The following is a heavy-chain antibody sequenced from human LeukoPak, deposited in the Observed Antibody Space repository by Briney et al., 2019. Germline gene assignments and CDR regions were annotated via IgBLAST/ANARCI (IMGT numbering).Heavy chain of an antibody. D-gene: IGHD4-11*01. Sequence: GGSLRLSCAASGFTFSTYWMSRVRQAPGKGLEWVANINQDGSGKYYVDSVKGRFTISRDNAKNSLYLQMNSLRAEDTAVYYCARVRTSVTNHFDYWGQGTQVTVSS. CDR3: ARVRTSVTNHFDY. J-gene: IGHJ4*02. CDR2: INQDGSGK. V-gene: IGHV3-7*05. CDR1: GFTFSTYW.